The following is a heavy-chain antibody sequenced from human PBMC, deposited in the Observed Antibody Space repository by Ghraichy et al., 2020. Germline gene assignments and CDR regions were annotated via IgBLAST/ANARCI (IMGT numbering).Heavy chain of an antibody. CDR3: ARDLFSSGCLGY. CDR2: IWYDGSNK. CDR1: GFTFSSYG. Sequence: GESLNISCAASGFTFSSYGMHWVRQAPGKGLEWVAVIWYDGSNKYYADSVKGRFTISRDNSKNTLYLQMNSLRAEDTAVYYCARDLFSSGCLGYWGQGTLVTVSS. J-gene: IGHJ4*02. V-gene: IGHV3-33*01. D-gene: IGHD6-19*01.